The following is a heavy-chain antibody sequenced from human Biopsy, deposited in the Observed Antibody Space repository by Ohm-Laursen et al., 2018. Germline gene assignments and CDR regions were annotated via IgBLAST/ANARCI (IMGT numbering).Heavy chain of an antibody. V-gene: IGHV3-30*18. CDR3: AKDKGTFNFYYYGMDV. D-gene: IGHD2/OR15-2a*01. CDR1: GFTFSNSG. J-gene: IGHJ6*02. CDR2: ISYDGSKT. Sequence: SLRLSCTAFGFTFSNSGMHWVRQAPGKGLEWVAAISYDGSKTDYGDSVKGRLNISRDNSKNTLDLQMSSLRVEDTAVYFCAKDKGTFNFYYYGMDVWGQGTAVTVSS.